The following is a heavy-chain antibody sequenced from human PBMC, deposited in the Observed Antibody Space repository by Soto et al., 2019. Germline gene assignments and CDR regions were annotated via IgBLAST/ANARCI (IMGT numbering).Heavy chain of an antibody. CDR1: GYTFSTSW. CDR3: ARVGCSGGNCYPSDARHD. J-gene: IGHJ6*03. Sequence: GECLKISCKGSGYTFSTSWIGWVRQLPGKGLEWMGIIYPGDSDARYSPSFQGQVIISADMSLTTAYMQWTSLSASDSGISYGARVGCSGGNCYPSDARHDWDKGTQVTV. V-gene: IGHV5-51*01. CDR2: IYPGDSDA. D-gene: IGHD2-15*01.